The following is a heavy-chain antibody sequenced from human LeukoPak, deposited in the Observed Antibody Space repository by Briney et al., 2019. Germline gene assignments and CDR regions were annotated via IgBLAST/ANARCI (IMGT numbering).Heavy chain of an antibody. Sequence: GGSLRLSCAASGFTFSDYYMSWVRQAPGKGLEWVSYISSSGNTIHYGDSVRGRFTISRDNAKNSLYLQMNSLRAEDTAVYFCARAYDGTGSHYYYYMDVWGKGTTVTVSS. J-gene: IGHJ6*03. CDR3: ARAYDGTGSHYYYYMDV. D-gene: IGHD3-22*01. CDR1: GFTFSDYY. CDR2: ISSSGNTI. V-gene: IGHV3-11*04.